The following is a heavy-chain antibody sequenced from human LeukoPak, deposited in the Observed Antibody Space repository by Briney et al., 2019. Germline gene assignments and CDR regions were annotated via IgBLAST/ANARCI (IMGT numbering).Heavy chain of an antibody. D-gene: IGHD4-17*01. J-gene: IGHJ6*02. Sequence: GGSLRLSCAASGFTFSSYSMNWVRQAPGEGLEWVSSISSSSSYIYYADSVKGRFTISRDNAKNSLYLQMNSLRAEDTAVYYCARDYGGDYASYGMDVWGQGTTVTVSS. CDR2: ISSSSSYI. CDR3: ARDYGGDYASYGMDV. CDR1: GFTFSSYS. V-gene: IGHV3-21*01.